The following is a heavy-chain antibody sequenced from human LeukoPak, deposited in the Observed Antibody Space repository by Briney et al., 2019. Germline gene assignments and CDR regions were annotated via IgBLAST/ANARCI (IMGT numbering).Heavy chain of an antibody. V-gene: IGHV3-30*02. J-gene: IGHJ4*02. CDR3: ARDWGRSGSGASYRGGGSYEDFDY. CDR2: IQYDGVIE. Sequence: GGSLRLSCAASGFTFSSFGMHWVRQAPGKGLEWVAFIQYDGVIEYYADSVKGRFTISRDNSKNTLYLQMSSLRAEDTAVYYCARDWGRSGSGASYRGGGSYEDFDYWGQGTLVTVSS. D-gene: IGHD1-26*01. CDR1: GFTFSSFG.